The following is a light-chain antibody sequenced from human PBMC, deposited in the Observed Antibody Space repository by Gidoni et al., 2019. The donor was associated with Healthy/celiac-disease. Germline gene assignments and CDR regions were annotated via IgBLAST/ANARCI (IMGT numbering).Light chain of an antibody. CDR1: QSVSSSY. CDR3: QQYGSSRT. J-gene: IGKJ2*02. V-gene: IGKV3-20*01. CDR2: GAS. Sequence: EIVLTQSPGTLSLSPGERAPLSCRASQSVSSSYLAWYQQKPGQAPRLLSYGASSRATGIPDRFSGSGYGTDFTLTISRLEPEDFAVYYCQQYGSSRTFXQXTKLEIK.